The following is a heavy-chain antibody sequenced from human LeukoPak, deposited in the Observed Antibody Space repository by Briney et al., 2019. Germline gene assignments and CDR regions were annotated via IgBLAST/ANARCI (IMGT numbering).Heavy chain of an antibody. CDR3: ARGIRYFDWLSGTESYYFDY. J-gene: IGHJ4*02. CDR1: GFTFDDYA. V-gene: IGHV3-9*01. D-gene: IGHD3-9*01. CDR2: ISWNSGSI. Sequence: PGRSLRLSCAASGFTFDDYAMHWVRQAPGKGLEWVSGISWNSGSIGYADSVKGRFTISRDNAKNSLYLQMNSLRAEDTAVYYCARGIRYFDWLSGTESYYFDYWGQGTLVTVSS.